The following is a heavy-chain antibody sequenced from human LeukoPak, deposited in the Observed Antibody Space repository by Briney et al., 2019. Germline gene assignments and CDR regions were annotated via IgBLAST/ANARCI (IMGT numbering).Heavy chain of an antibody. D-gene: IGHD2-15*01. CDR2: IYYSGST. CDR3: ARAVVVVAAAGWFDP. V-gene: IGHV4-59*01. Sequence: SETLSLTCTVSGGSISSYYWSWIRQPPGKGLEWIGYIYYSGSTNYNPSLKSRGTISLDTSKNQFSLKQSSVTAADTAVYYCARAVVVVAAAGWFDPWGQGTLVTVSS. J-gene: IGHJ5*02. CDR1: GGSISSYY.